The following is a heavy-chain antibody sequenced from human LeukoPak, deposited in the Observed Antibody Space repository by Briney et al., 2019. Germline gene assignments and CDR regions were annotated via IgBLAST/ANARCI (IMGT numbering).Heavy chain of an antibody. CDR1: GSTFSDYY. CDR3: ARESIAARPGPYVIDP. Sequence: PGGSLRLSCAASGSTFSDYYMSWIRQAPGKGLEWVSYISSSGSTIYYADSVKGRFTISRDNAKNSLYLQMNSLRAEDTAVYYCARESIAARPGPYVIDPWGQGTLVTVSS. CDR2: ISSSGSTI. D-gene: IGHD6-6*01. J-gene: IGHJ5*02. V-gene: IGHV3-11*01.